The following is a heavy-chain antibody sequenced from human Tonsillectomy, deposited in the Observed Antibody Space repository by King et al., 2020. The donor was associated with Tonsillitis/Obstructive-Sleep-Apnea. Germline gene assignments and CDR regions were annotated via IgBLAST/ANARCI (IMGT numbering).Heavy chain of an antibody. J-gene: IGHJ6*03. CDR1: RFTFTTYA. Sequence: VQLVESGGGLVQPGGSLRLSCAASRFTFTTYAMSWVRQAPGKGLEWVSGLSASGGSTYYADSVKGRFTISRDNSKNTLYLQMNSLRAEDMAVYYCAKSEGMVRGVPYYMDVWGKGTTVTVSS. D-gene: IGHD3-10*01. CDR3: AKSEGMVRGVPYYMDV. V-gene: IGHV3-23*04. CDR2: LSASGGST.